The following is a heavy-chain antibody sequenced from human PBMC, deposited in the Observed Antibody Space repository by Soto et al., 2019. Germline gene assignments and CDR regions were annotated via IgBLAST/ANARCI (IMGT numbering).Heavy chain of an antibody. CDR2: ISGSGGST. CDR3: AKVSMVRGVIRKLDY. CDR1: GFTFSSYA. Sequence: GGSLRLSCAASGFTFSSYAMSWVRQAPGKGLEWVSAISGSGGSTYYADSVKGRFTISRDNSKNTLYLQMNSLRAEDTAVYYCAKVSMVRGVIRKLDYWGQGTLVTVSS. V-gene: IGHV3-23*01. D-gene: IGHD3-10*01. J-gene: IGHJ4*02.